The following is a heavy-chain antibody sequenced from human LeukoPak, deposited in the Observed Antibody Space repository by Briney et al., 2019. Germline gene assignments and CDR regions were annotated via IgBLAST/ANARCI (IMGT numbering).Heavy chain of an antibody. CDR1: GFTFSAYS. CDR3: ARDQGSGSRAFDI. Sequence: PGGSLRLSCAVSGFTFSAYSMNWVRQAPGKGLEWVANIKQDGSEKYSVGSVKGRFTISRDNAKNSLYLQINSLRAEDTAVYYCARDQGSGSRAFDIWGQGTMVTVSS. CDR2: IKQDGSEK. J-gene: IGHJ3*02. V-gene: IGHV3-7*03. D-gene: IGHD3-10*01.